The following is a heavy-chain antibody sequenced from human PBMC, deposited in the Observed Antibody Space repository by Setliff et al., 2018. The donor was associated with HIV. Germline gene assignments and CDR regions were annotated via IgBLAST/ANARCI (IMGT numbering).Heavy chain of an antibody. CDR2: ISSSSSYT. J-gene: IGHJ4*02. D-gene: IGHD5-18*01. CDR3: ASIELAAMVPVDY. Sequence: NPGGSLRLSCAASGFTFSSYTMNWVRQAPGKGLEWVSYISSSSSYTNYADSVKGRFTISRDNAKNSLFLQMNSLRAEDTAVYYCASIELAAMVPVDYWGQGTLVTVSS. CDR1: GFTFSSYT. V-gene: IGHV3-21*05.